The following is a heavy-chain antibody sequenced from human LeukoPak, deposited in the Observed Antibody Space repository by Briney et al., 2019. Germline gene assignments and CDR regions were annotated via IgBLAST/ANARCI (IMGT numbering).Heavy chain of an antibody. V-gene: IGHV6-1*01. CDR3: ARAGYSSSWYIRSFDY. CDR1: GNSVSSHSAG. D-gene: IGHD6-13*01. CDR2: TYYRSKWYN. J-gene: IGHJ4*02. Sequence: SGPGLVKPSQPLSLTCTISGNSVSSHSAGWNWIRQSPSRGLVWLGRTYYRSKWYNDYAVSGKSRITIHPDTSKNQFSLQLNYVTPEDTAVYYCARAGYSSSWYIRSFDYWGQGTLVTVSS.